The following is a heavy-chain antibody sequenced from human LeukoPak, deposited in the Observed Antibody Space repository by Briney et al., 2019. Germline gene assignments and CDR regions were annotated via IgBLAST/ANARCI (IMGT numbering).Heavy chain of an antibody. CDR3: ARGLTYYYGSGSLQYYYYYGMDV. D-gene: IGHD3-10*01. CDR2: IHHSGST. V-gene: IGHV4-34*01. Sequence: SETLSLTCAVYGGSFSGYYWSWIRQPPGKGLELIGEIHHSGSTNYNPSLKSRVTISVDTSKNQFSLKLSSVTAADTTVYYCARGLTYYYGSGSLQYYYYYGMDVWGKGTTVTVSS. J-gene: IGHJ6*04. CDR1: GGSFSGYY.